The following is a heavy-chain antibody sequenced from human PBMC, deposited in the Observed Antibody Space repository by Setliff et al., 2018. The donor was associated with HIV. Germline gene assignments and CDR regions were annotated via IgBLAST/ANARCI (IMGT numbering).Heavy chain of an antibody. CDR2: INTSGST. D-gene: IGHD3-10*01. Sequence: SETLSLTCTVSSGSITSYSWNWIRQPPGKGLEWIGYINTSGSTNYNPSLKSRVTISVDTSKNQFSLKLSSVTAADTAVYYCTGDYNSGSYRFDYWGQGTPVTVSS. J-gene: IGHJ4*02. V-gene: IGHV4-59*01. CDR1: SGSITSYS. CDR3: TGDYNSGSYRFDY.